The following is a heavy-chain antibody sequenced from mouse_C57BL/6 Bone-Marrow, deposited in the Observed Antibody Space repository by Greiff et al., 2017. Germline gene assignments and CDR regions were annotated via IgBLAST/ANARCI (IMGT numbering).Heavy chain of an antibody. CDR2: INPGSGGT. Sequence: QVQLQQSGAELVRPGTSVKVSCKASGYAFTNYLIEWVKQRPGQGLEWIGVINPGSGGTNYNEKFKGKATLTADKSSSTAYMQLSSLTSEDSAVYFCAREGITTVVDYWGQGTTLTVSS. CDR1: GYAFTNYL. CDR3: AREGITTVVDY. V-gene: IGHV1-54*01. D-gene: IGHD1-1*01. J-gene: IGHJ2*01.